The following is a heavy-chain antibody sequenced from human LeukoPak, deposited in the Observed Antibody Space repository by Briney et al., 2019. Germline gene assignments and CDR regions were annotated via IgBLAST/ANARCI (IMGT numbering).Heavy chain of an antibody. CDR2: IYHSGST. D-gene: IGHD6-13*01. V-gene: IGHV4-38-2*01. CDR1: GYSITSGYY. Sequence: SETLTLTCAVSGYSITSGYYWAWIRQPPGQGFDWTGSIYHSGSTYYTPSLKSRVTISVDTSKNQFSLKLSSVTAADTAVYYCARGSIAAAGNAFDIWGQGTMVTVSS. CDR3: ARGSIAAAGNAFDI. J-gene: IGHJ3*02.